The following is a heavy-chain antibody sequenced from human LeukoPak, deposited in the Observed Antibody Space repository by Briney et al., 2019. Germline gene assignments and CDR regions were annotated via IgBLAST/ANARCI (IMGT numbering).Heavy chain of an antibody. CDR2: ISAYNGNT. CDR1: GYTFTSYG. Sequence: ASVKVSCKASGYTFTSYGISWVRQAPGQGLEWMGWISAYNGNTNYAQKLQGRVTMTTDTSTSTAYMEPRSLRSDDTAVYYCARDAPVWMEDDAFDIWGQGTMVTVSS. D-gene: IGHD2-2*03. CDR3: ARDAPVWMEDDAFDI. V-gene: IGHV1-18*01. J-gene: IGHJ3*02.